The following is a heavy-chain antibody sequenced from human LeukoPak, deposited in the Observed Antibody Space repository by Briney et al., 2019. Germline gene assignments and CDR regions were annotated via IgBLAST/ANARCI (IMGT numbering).Heavy chain of an antibody. CDR2: FDPEDGET. CDR3: ATTQTQQQLVLTFDY. Sequence: ASVKVSCKVSGYALTELSVHWVRQAPGKGLEWMGGFDPEDGETIYAQKFQGRVTMTEDTSTDTAYMELSSLRSEDTAVYYCATTQTQQQLVLTFDYWGQGTLVTVSS. J-gene: IGHJ4*02. V-gene: IGHV1-24*01. CDR1: GYALTELS. D-gene: IGHD6-13*01.